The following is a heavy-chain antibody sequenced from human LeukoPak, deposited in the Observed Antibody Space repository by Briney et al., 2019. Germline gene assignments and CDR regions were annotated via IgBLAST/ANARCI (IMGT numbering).Heavy chain of an antibody. V-gene: IGHV4-34*01. CDR2: INHSGSN. CDR1: GGSLSGYY. CDR3: ARDYGRYYYGSGSSSWFDP. Sequence: PSETLSLTCAVYGGSLSGYYWRWLRQPPGKGREWIGEINHSGSNKYNPSLKRRVTIPVDTSKKHASLKLSSVTAADTGVYFCARDYGRYYYGSGSSSWFDPWGQGTLVTVSS. J-gene: IGHJ5*02. D-gene: IGHD3-10*01.